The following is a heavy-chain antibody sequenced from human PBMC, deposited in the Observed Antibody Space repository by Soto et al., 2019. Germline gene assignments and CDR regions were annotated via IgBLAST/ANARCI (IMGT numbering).Heavy chain of an antibody. D-gene: IGHD4-17*01. CDR1: GFTFSSYA. CDR3: ARQFNYGDMCYFDY. J-gene: IGHJ4*02. V-gene: IGHV3-30-3*01. Sequence: QVQLVESGGGVVQPGRSLRLSCAASGFTFSSYAMHWVRQAPGKGLEWVAVISYDGSNKYYADSVKGRFTISRDNSKNTLYLQMNSLRAEDTAVYYCARQFNYGDMCYFDYWGQGTLVTVSS. CDR2: ISYDGSNK.